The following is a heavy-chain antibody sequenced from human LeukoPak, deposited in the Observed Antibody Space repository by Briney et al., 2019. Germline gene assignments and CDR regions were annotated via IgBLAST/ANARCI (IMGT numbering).Heavy chain of an antibody. CDR2: INHSGST. D-gene: IGHD6-13*01. J-gene: IGHJ4*02. V-gene: IGHV4-34*01. CDR1: GGSFSGYY. Sequence: SETLSLTCAVYGGSFSGYYWSWIRQPPGKGLERIGEINHSGSTNYNPSLKSRVTISVDTSKNQFSLKLSSVTAADTAVYYCARGQIAAAGTGLDYWGQGTLVTVSS. CDR3: ARGQIAAAGTGLDY.